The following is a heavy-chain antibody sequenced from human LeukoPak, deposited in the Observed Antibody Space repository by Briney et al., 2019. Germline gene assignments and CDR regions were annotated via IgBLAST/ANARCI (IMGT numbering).Heavy chain of an antibody. D-gene: IGHD6-19*01. CDR3: ARGKAVAGYYYYFYMDV. V-gene: IGHV3-7*01. J-gene: IGHJ6*03. CDR1: GFTFSSYC. CDR2: IKQDGSEK. Sequence: PGGSLRLSCAASGFTFSSYCMSWVRQAPGKGLEWVANIKQDGSEKYYVDSVKGRFTISRDNAKNSLYLQMNSLRAEDTAVYYCARGKAVAGYYYYFYMDVWGKGTTVTVSS.